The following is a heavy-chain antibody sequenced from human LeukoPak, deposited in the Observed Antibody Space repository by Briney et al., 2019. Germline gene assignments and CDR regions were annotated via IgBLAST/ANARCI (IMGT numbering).Heavy chain of an antibody. CDR1: GYTFTSYD. Sequence: ASVKVSCKCSGYTFTSYDISWVRQAPGQGLEWVGWVSTYNGNTNYAHKLQGRVTMTTDTSTSTAYMEVRSLRSDDTAVYYCARVRADYSYGSELFDYWGQGTLVTVSS. J-gene: IGHJ4*02. D-gene: IGHD5-18*01. CDR3: ARVRADYSYGSELFDY. V-gene: IGHV1-18*01. CDR2: VSTYNGNT.